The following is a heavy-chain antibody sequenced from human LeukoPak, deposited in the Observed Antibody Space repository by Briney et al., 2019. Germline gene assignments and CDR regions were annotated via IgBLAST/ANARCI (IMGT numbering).Heavy chain of an antibody. Sequence: GGSLRLSCAASGFTFSRYWMYWGRQAPGKGLVWVSRINSDGSTTSYADSVKGRFTISRDNAKNTLYLQMNSLRAEDTAVYYCAKGYGDYVVDYWGQGTLVTVSS. J-gene: IGHJ4*02. CDR3: AKGYGDYVVDY. CDR2: INSDGSTT. V-gene: IGHV3-74*01. D-gene: IGHD4-17*01. CDR1: GFTFSRYW.